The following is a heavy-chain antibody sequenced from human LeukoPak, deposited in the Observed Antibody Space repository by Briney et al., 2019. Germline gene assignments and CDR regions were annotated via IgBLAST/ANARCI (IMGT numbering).Heavy chain of an antibody. V-gene: IGHV3-23*01. Sequence: PGGSLKLSCTASGFTFSSYAISWVRQAPGQGLEWVAAISGSGGSTYYADKVKGRFTMSRDKSKNTSYMQLNSLRAEDTAVYYCAKEDSENYQGFDYWGQGTLVTVPS. D-gene: IGHD1-26*01. CDR1: GFTFSSYA. J-gene: IGHJ4*02. CDR3: AKEDSENYQGFDY. CDR2: ISGSGGST.